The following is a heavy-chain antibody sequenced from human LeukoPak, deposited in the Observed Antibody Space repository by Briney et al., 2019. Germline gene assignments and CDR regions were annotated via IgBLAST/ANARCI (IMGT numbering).Heavy chain of an antibody. V-gene: IGHV3-21*01. Sequence: GGSLRLSCAASGFTLSSYSMNWVRQAPGKGLEWVSSISSSSSYIHYADSVKGRFTISRDNAKNSLYLQMNSLRAEDTAVYYCARRSGSYFDYWGQGTLVTVSS. CDR3: ARRSGSYFDY. CDR1: GFTLSSYS. D-gene: IGHD1-26*01. J-gene: IGHJ4*02. CDR2: ISSSSSYI.